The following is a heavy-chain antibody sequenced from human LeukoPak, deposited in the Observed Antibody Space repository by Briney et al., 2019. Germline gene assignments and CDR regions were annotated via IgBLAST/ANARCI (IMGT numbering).Heavy chain of an antibody. CDR1: GGSTSSYY. CDR2: IYYSGST. V-gene: IGHV4-59*01. D-gene: IGHD2-15*01. Sequence: SETLSLTCTVSGGSTSSYYWSWIRQPPGKGLEWIGYIYYSGSTNYNPSLKSRVTISVDTSKNQFSLKLSSVTAADTAVYYCARVDALKDWFDPWGQGTLVTVSS. J-gene: IGHJ5*02. CDR3: ARVDALKDWFDP.